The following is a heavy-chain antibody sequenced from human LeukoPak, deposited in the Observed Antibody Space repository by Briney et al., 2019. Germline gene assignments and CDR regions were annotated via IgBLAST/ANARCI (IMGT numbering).Heavy chain of an antibody. CDR2: INSDGSST. D-gene: IGHD6-13*01. CDR3: AGPAAGTLGDY. Sequence: GGSLRLSCAASGFTFSSYWMHWVRQAPGKGLVWVSRINSDGSSTSYADSVKGRFTISRDNAKNTLYLQMNSLRAEDTAVYYCAGPAAGTLGDYWGQGTLVTVSS. CDR1: GFTFSSYW. J-gene: IGHJ4*02. V-gene: IGHV3-74*01.